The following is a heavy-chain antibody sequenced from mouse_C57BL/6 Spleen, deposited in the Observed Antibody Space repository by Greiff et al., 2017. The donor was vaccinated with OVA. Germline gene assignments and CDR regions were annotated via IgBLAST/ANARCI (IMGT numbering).Heavy chain of an antibody. CDR2: IDPEDGET. CDR1: GFNIKDYY. V-gene: IGHV14-2*01. Sequence: EVQLQESGAELVKPGASVKLSCTASGFNIKDYYMHWVKQRTEQGLEWIGRIDPEDGETKYAQKFQGKATITADTSSNTAYLQLSSLTSEDTAVYYCAPDYGYAMDYWGQGTSVTVSS. CDR3: APDYGYAMDY. J-gene: IGHJ4*01. D-gene: IGHD2-4*01.